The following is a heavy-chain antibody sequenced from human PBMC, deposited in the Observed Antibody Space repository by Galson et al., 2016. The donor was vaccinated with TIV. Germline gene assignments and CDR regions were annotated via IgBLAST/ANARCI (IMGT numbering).Heavy chain of an antibody. J-gene: IGHJ4*02. CDR1: GYMFSAHW. Sequence: QSGAEVKKPGESLIISCKASGYMFSAHWFGWVRQMPGKGPEWIGIMNPGDSETRYSPSFEGQVTISADNSIRTAYLQWHSLKASDTAVYYCAKVKEYYEFWGQGTLVTVSS. CDR2: MNPGDSET. CDR3: AKVKEYYEF. V-gene: IGHV5-51*03. D-gene: IGHD3-16*01.